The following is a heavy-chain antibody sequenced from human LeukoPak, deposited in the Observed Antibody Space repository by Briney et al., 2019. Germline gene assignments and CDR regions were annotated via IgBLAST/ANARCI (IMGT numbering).Heavy chain of an antibody. CDR2: INVDGSGT. CDR1: GFTFGSLW. D-gene: IGHD2/OR15-2a*01. Sequence: GGSLSPSWAASGFTFGSLWMSGVRQAQGKGREWVAHINVDGSGTYYVDSVRGRFTISRDNAKNSLYLQMNTLRAEDTAVYYCAKYLTRAFDYWGQGTLVTVSS. J-gene: IGHJ4*02. CDR3: AKYLTRAFDY. V-gene: IGHV3-7*01.